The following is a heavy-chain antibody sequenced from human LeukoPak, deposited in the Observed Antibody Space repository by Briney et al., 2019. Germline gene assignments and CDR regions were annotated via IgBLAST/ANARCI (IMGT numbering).Heavy chain of an antibody. CDR2: IYYSGST. V-gene: IGHV4-59*05. CDR3: ARHPFDL. CDR1: GGSISSYY. Sequence: SETLSLTCTVSGGSISSYYWSWIRQPPGKGLEWIGSIYYSGSTYYNPSLKSRVTISVDTSKNQFSLKLSSVTAADTAVYYCARHPFDLWGRGTLVTVSS. J-gene: IGHJ2*01.